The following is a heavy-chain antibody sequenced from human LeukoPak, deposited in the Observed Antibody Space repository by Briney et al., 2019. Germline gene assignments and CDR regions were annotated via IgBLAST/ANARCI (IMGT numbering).Heavy chain of an antibody. CDR1: GETLTEIS. D-gene: IGHD2-21*02. Sequence: AAVKVSCKVSGETLTEISMHWVRQAPGKGLEWMGGFDPEEGEIIYAQQFEGRVFMTEDTSTDTAYLEFGSLTSEDTAVYFCATLVTAYCGGDCLTYFDYWGQGTLVTVSS. V-gene: IGHV1-24*01. CDR2: FDPEEGEI. CDR3: ATLVTAYCGGDCLTYFDY. J-gene: IGHJ4*02.